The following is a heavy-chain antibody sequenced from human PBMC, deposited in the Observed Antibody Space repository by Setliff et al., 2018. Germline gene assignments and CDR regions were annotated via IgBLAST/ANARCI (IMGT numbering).Heavy chain of an antibody. Sequence: ASVKVSCKASGYTFTNYALHWVRQAPGQRLEWMGWINTGNGNTKSSQKFQGRVTSTRYTSARTADMELSSLRSEDTAVYYCVRVDMVLSNFDFWGQGTLVTVSS. CDR3: VRVDMVLSNFDF. CDR1: GYTFTNYA. J-gene: IGHJ4*02. CDR2: INTGNGNT. V-gene: IGHV1-3*04. D-gene: IGHD5-12*01.